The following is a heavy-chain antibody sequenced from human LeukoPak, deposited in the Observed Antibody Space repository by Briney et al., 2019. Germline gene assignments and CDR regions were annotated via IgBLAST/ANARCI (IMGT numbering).Heavy chain of an antibody. CDR3: ARVEDSRITIFGVVISGMDV. J-gene: IGHJ6*02. V-gene: IGHV1-2*02. D-gene: IGHD3-3*01. CDR2: INPNRGGA. Sequence: GASVKVSCKASGYTFTGYYMHWVRQAPGQGLEWMGWINPNRGGANYAQKFQGRVTMTRDTSISTAYMELSRLRDDDTAVYYCARVEDSRITIFGVVISGMDVWGQGTTVTVSS. CDR1: GYTFTGYY.